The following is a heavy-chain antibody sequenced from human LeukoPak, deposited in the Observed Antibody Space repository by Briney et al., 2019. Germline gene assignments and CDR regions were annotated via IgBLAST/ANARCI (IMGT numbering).Heavy chain of an antibody. CDR2: IYYSGST. Sequence: PSETLSLTCTVSGGSISSSSYYWGWIRQPPGKGLEWIGSIYYSGSTYYNPSLKSRVTISVDTSKNQFSLKLSSVTAADTAAYYCARPLDYGGNSDDAFDIWGQGTMVTVSS. D-gene: IGHD4-23*01. CDR1: GGSISSSSYY. J-gene: IGHJ3*02. CDR3: ARPLDYGGNSDDAFDI. V-gene: IGHV4-39*01.